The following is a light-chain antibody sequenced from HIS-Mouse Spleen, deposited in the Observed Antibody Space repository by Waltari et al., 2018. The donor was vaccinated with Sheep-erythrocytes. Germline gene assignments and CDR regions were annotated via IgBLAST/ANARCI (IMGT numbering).Light chain of an antibody. CDR3: QQRSNWYT. CDR1: QSVSSY. Sequence: EIVLTQSPATLSLSPGERATLSSRPSQSVSSYLAWYQQKPGQAPRLLIYDASNRATGIPARFSGSGSGTDFTLTISSLEPEDFAVYYCQQRSNWYTVGQGTKLEIK. J-gene: IGKJ2*01. CDR2: DAS. V-gene: IGKV3-11*01.